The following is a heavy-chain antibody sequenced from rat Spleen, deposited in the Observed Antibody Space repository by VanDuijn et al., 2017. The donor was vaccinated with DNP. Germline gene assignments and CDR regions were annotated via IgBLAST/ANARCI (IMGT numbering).Heavy chain of an antibody. Sequence: EVQLVESGGGLVQPGRSLKLSCAASKFTFSSYWMFWVRQAPGKGLEWVASISYEGSGTYYGDSVKGRFTISRDNAKSTLYLQMDSLRSEDTATYYCARHYGGYSYYWYFDFWGPGTMVTVSS. V-gene: IGHV5-22*01. D-gene: IGHD1-11*01. CDR1: KFTFSSYW. CDR2: ISYEGSGT. CDR3: ARHYGGYSYYWYFDF. J-gene: IGHJ1*01.